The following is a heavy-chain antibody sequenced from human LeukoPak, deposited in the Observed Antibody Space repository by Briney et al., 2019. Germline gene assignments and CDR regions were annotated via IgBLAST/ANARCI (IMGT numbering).Heavy chain of an antibody. D-gene: IGHD3-10*01. V-gene: IGHV3-53*01. J-gene: IGHJ4*02. CDR1: GLTVSSNY. CDR3: ARVVHLAFGYFDY. Sequence: VGSLRLSCAASGLTVSSNYMSWVRQAPGKGLEFVSIIYSGGNTYYADSMKGRFTISRDNSKNTLYLQMNSLRAEDTAVYYCARVVHLAFGYFDYWGQETLVTVSS. CDR2: IYSGGNT.